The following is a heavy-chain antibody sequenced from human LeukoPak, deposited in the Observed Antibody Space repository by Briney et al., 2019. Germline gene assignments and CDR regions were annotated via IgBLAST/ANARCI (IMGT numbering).Heavy chain of an antibody. CDR1: GDSLNSGNYY. D-gene: IGHD5-18*01. J-gene: IGHJ4*02. CDR2: IFTSGNT. V-gene: IGHV4-31*03. CDR3: ARATLRGYPFDF. Sequence: SQTLSLTCTVSGDSLNSGNYYWTWIRQHPGKGLEWIGYIFTSGNTYYNPSLKGRLLTSVDKSKSQFFLRLTSVTAADTAVYYCARATLRGYPFDFWGQGIQVTVSS.